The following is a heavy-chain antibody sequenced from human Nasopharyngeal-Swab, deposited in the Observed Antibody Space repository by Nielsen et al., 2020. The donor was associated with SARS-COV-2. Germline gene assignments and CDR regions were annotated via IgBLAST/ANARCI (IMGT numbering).Heavy chain of an antibody. J-gene: IGHJ4*02. D-gene: IGHD3-10*01. CDR3: TTELYYYGSGSYYKGFAD. V-gene: IGHV3-15*01. CDR2: IKSKTDGGTT. Sequence: GPGKGLEWVGRIKSKTDGGTTDYAAPVKGRFTISRDDSKNTLYLQMNNLKTEDTAVYYCTTELYYYGSGSYYKGFADWGQGTLVTVSS.